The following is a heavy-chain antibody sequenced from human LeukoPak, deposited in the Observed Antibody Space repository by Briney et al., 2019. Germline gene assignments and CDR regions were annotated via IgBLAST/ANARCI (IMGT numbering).Heavy chain of an antibody. Sequence: ASVKVSCKASGYTFTSYGISWVRQAPGQGLEWMGWISAYNGNTNYAQKLQGRVTMTTDTSTSTAYMELRSLRSDDTAVYYCTRHGILSAGIDYYYYYMDVWGRGTTVTVSS. CDR1: GYTFTSYG. CDR2: ISAYNGNT. J-gene: IGHJ6*03. V-gene: IGHV1-18*01. CDR3: TRHGILSAGIDYYYYYMDV. D-gene: IGHD6-19*01.